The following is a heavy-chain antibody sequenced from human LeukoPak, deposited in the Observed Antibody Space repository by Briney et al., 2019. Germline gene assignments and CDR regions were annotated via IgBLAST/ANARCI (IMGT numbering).Heavy chain of an antibody. V-gene: IGHV3-66*01. D-gene: IGHD4-17*01. Sequence: QPGGSLRLSCAASGFTFSSYAMSWVRQAPGKGLEWVSVIYSGGSTYYADSVKGRFTISRDNSKNTLYLQMNSLRAEDTAVYYCARVLYDYGDYDAFDIWGQGTMVTVSS. CDR3: ARVLYDYGDYDAFDI. CDR2: IYSGGST. CDR1: GFTFSSYA. J-gene: IGHJ3*02.